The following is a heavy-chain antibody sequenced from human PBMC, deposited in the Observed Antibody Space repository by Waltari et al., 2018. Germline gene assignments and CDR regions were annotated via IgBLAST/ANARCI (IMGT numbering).Heavy chain of an antibody. V-gene: IGHV3-23*04. CDR1: GVTFSRYA. J-gene: IGHJ4*02. CDR2: ISGSGGST. D-gene: IGHD1-26*01. Sequence: EVQLVESGGSLVTPGGSRRLSCAASGVTFSRYAKSWFRQAPGTGLEWVSAISGSGGSTYYSDSVKGRFTISRDNSKNTLYLQMNSRRAEDTAVYYCAKEGGCYYPRYWGQGTLVTVSS. CDR3: AKEGGCYYPRY.